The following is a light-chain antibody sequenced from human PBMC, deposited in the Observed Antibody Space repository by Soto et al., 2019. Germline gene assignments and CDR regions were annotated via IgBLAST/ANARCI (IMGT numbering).Light chain of an antibody. V-gene: IGKV4-1*01. CDR1: QSILYSSNNKNH. Sequence: DIVMTQSPDSLAVSLGERATINCKSSQSILYSSNNKNHLTWYQQKAGQPPKLLIYWASTRESGVPDRFSGSGSGTDFTLTISSRQAEDVAVYYCQQYYTSPWTFGQGTKVEIK. CDR3: QQYYTSPWT. J-gene: IGKJ1*01. CDR2: WAS.